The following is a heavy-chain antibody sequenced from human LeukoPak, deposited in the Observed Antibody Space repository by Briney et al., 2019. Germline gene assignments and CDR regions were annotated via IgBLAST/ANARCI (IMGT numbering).Heavy chain of an antibody. Sequence: PSETLSLTCAVYGGSFSGYYWSWIRQPPGKGPEWIGEINHSGSTNYNPFLKSRVTISVDTSKNQFSLKLSSVTAADTAVYYCARAYSSGLHNRHFQHWGQGTLVTVSS. CDR1: GGSFSGYY. J-gene: IGHJ1*01. D-gene: IGHD6-19*01. V-gene: IGHV4-34*01. CDR2: INHSGST. CDR3: ARAYSSGLHNRHFQH.